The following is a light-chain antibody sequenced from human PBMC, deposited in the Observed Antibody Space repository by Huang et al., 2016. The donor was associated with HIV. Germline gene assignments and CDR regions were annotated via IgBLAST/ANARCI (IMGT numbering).Light chain of an antibody. CDR3: QQYYSTPYT. Sequence: DIVMTQSLDSLAVSLGERATINCKSSQTVLYSSNNENYLAWYQQKPGQPPKLLIYWASTRESGVPDRFSGSGSGTDFTLTISSLQAEDVAVYYCQQYYSTPYTFGQGTKLEIK. CDR2: WAS. V-gene: IGKV4-1*01. J-gene: IGKJ2*01. CDR1: QTVLYSSNNENY.